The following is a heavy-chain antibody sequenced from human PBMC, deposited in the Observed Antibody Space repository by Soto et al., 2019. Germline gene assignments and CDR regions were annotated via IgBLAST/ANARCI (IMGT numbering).Heavy chain of an antibody. D-gene: IGHD3-9*01. Sequence: QVQLQQWGAGPLRPLETLSLTCGVSGGSFSGYYWAWIRQSPGKGLEWIGEINDRGSINYNPSLKNRVSISVDSSKTHYSLKLRPVTAADTAVYYCARESHDILTGPPWVWYFDLWGRGTLVTVSS. CDR2: INDRGSI. V-gene: IGHV4-34*01. J-gene: IGHJ2*01. CDR1: GGSFSGYY. CDR3: ARESHDILTGPPWVWYFDL.